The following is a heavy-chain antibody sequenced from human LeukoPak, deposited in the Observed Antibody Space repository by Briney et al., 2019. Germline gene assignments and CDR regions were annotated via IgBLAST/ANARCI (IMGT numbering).Heavy chain of an antibody. CDR3: ARLIAVAGTADWFDA. CDR2: IYYSGST. D-gene: IGHD6-13*01. J-gene: IGHJ5*02. Sequence: PSETLSLTCSVSYGSISGYYWSWIRQPPGKGLEWIGYIYYSGSTNSNPSLKSRDTISVDTSKNQFSLKLSSVTAADTAVYYCARLIAVAGTADWFDAWGQGTLVTVSS. CDR1: YGSISGYY. V-gene: IGHV4-59*01.